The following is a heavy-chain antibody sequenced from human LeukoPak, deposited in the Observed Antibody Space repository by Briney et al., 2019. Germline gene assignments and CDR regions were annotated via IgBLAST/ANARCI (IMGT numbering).Heavy chain of an antibody. Sequence: GGSLRLSCAASGFIFSNAWMTWVRQAPGKGLEWVGRIKSKTDGGTIDYAAPVKGRFTISRDDSKDTLYLQMNSLKTEDTAVYYCTTDLLGLCSSTGCYDNWPDPWGQGTLVTVSS. J-gene: IGHJ5*02. CDR1: GFIFSNAW. CDR2: IKSKTDGGTI. D-gene: IGHD2-2*01. CDR3: TTDLLGLCSSTGCYDNWPDP. V-gene: IGHV3-15*01.